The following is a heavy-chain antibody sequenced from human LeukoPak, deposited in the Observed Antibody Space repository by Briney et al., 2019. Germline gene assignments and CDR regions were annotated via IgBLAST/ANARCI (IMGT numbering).Heavy chain of an antibody. CDR2: ISGSGGST. CDR3: AKVPGFDDFWCGYYGGSWFVP. Sequence: GGSLTLSCAASGFTFSSYARSWVRQPPGKGLEWVSAISGSGGSTYYAASMNGRFTISRDNSKNTLYLQMNSLRAEDTAVYYCAKVPGFDDFWCGYYGGSWFVPWGQGTLVTVFS. J-gene: IGHJ5*02. V-gene: IGHV3-23*01. CDR1: GFTFSSYA. D-gene: IGHD3-3*01.